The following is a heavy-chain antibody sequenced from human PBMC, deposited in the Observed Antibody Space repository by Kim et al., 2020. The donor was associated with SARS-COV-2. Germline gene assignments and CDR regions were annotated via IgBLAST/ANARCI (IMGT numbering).Heavy chain of an antibody. D-gene: IGHD3-10*01. Sequence: YADSVKGPLNIAQDNAKNSVYLQMNSLRADDTAVYYCAGMLRGDFPDYWGQGTLVTVSS. J-gene: IGHJ4*02. V-gene: IGHV3-21*04. CDR3: AGMLRGDFPDY.